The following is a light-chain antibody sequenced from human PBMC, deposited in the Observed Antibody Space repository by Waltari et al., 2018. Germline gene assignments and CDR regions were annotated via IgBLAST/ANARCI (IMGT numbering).Light chain of an antibody. Sequence: QSALTQPASVSGSPGQSITISCTGTSDDIGAYSYVTWYPQRPGKVPKLIIYDLTERPSGVSNRVSGSKSGSTASLSVSGLQAEDEGLFYCSAYTSRGTLKFGGGTRVTVL. CDR2: DLT. V-gene: IGLV2-14*03. J-gene: IGLJ2*01. CDR1: SDDIGAYSY. CDR3: SAYTSRGTLK.